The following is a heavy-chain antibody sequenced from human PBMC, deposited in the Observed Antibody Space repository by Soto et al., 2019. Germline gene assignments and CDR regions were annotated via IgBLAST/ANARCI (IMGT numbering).Heavy chain of an antibody. V-gene: IGHV3-33*01. J-gene: IGHJ6*02. Sequence: PGGSLRLSCAASGFTFSSYGMHWVRQAPGKGLEWVAVIWYDGSNKYYADSVKGRFTISRDNSKNTLYLQMNSLRAEDTAVYYCAREGMKYYYYGMEVWGQGTTVTVSS. CDR2: IWYDGSNK. CDR1: GFTFSSYG. CDR3: AREGMKYYYYGMEV.